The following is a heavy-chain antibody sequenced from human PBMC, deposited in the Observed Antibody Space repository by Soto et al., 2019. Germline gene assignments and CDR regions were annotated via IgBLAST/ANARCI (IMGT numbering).Heavy chain of an antibody. CDR3: AKDQHGYGSGSFPYYYYGMDV. CDR2: ISWDGGST. V-gene: IGHV3-43*01. CDR1: GFTFDDYT. J-gene: IGHJ6*02. Sequence: PGGSLRLSCAASGFTFDDYTMHWVRQAPGKGLEWVSLISWDGGSTYYADSVKGRFTISRDNSKNSLYLQMNSLRTEDTALYYCAKDQHGYGSGSFPYYYYGMDVWGQGTTVTVSS. D-gene: IGHD3-10*01.